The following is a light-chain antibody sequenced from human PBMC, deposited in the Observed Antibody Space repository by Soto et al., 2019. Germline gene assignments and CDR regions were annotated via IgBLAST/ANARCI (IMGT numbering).Light chain of an antibody. CDR2: GAS. CDR3: QQRSNWPIT. CDR1: QSVSSSY. J-gene: IGKJ5*01. V-gene: IGKV3D-20*02. Sequence: EIVLTQSPGTLSLSPGERVTLSCRASQSVSSSYLAWYQQKPGQAPRLLIYGASSRATGIPDRFSGSGSGTDFTLTISSLEPEDFAVYYCQQRSNWPITFGQGTRLEIK.